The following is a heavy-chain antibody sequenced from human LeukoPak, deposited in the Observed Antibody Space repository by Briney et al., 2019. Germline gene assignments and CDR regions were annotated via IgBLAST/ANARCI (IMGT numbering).Heavy chain of an antibody. CDR1: GGSISSYY. D-gene: IGHD5-12*01. V-gene: IGHV4-59*01. Sequence: SETLSLTCTVSGGSISSYYRSWIRQPPGKGLEWIGYIYYSGSTNYNPSLKSRVTISVDTSKNQFSLKLSSVTAADTAVYYCARGIVATTPYFDYWGQGTLVTVSS. CDR2: IYYSGST. J-gene: IGHJ4*02. CDR3: ARGIVATTPYFDY.